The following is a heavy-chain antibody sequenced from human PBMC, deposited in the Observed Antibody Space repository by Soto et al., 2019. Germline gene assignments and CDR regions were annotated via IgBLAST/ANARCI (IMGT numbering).Heavy chain of an antibody. V-gene: IGHV4-59*01. CDR2: IYYSGST. CDR1: GGSISSYY. CDR3: ARDQRGKLGYCSGGSCYATSFYYYGMDV. Sequence: QVQLQESGPGLVKPSETLSLTCTVSGGSISSYYWSWIRQPPGKGLEWIGYIYYSGSTNYNPSLKSRVTISVDTSKYQFSLKLSSVTAADTAVYYCARDQRGKLGYCSGGSCYATSFYYYGMDVWGQGTTVTVSS. D-gene: IGHD2-15*01. J-gene: IGHJ6*02.